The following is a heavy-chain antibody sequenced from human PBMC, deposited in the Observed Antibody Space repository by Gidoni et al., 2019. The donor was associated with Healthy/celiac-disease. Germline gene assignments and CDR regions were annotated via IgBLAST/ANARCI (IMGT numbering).Heavy chain of an antibody. J-gene: IGHJ3*02. V-gene: IGHV1-69*01. CDR1: GGTFSSYA. Sequence: QVQLVQSGAEVKKPGSSVKVSCKASGGTFSSYAISWVRQAPGQGLEWMEGIIPIFGTANYAQKFQGRVTITADESTSTAYMELSSLRSEDTAVYYCARPRPEGWYGGNSVHDAFDIWGQGTMVTVSS. CDR2: IIPIFGTA. CDR3: ARPRPEGWYGGNSVHDAFDI. D-gene: IGHD2-21*02.